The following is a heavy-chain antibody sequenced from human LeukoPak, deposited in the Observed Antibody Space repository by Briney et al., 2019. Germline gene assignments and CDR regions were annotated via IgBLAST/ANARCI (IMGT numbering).Heavy chain of an antibody. J-gene: IGHJ4*02. CDR2: IYSGGST. Sequence: GGSLRLSCAASGFTVSSKYMNWVRQAPGKGLEWVSLIYSGGSTYYADSVKGRFTISRANSNNTLYLQMNSLRAEDTAVYYCAKDLNWGGRWGQGTLVTVSS. CDR3: AKDLNWGGR. CDR1: GFTVSSKY. V-gene: IGHV3-53*01. D-gene: IGHD7-27*01.